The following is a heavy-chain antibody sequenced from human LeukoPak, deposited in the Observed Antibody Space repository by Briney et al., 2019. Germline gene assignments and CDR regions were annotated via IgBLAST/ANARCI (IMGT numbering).Heavy chain of an antibody. J-gene: IGHJ3*02. CDR3: ARDNKSTADAFDI. CDR1: GGSISSSHW. CDR2: TYHSDYT. D-gene: IGHD5/OR15-5a*01. V-gene: IGHV4-4*02. Sequence: PSETLSLTCAVSGGSISSSHWWSWVRQSPGEGLEWIGNTYHSDYTNYNPSLKSRATISVDKSKNQLSLKVISVTAADTAIYYCARDNKSTADAFDIWGQGTMVTVSS.